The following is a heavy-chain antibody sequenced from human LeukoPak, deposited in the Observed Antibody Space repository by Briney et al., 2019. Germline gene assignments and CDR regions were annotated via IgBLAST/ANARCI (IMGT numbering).Heavy chain of an antibody. CDR1: GFTFSSYA. V-gene: IGHV3-23*01. CDR3: AKDYLGIVGAIGFDY. D-gene: IGHD1-26*01. Sequence: PGGSLRLSCAASGFTFSSYAMSWVRQAPGKGLEWVSAISGSGGSTYYADSVKGRFTISRDNSKNTLYLQMNSLRAEDTAVYYCAKDYLGIVGAIGFDYWGQGTLVTVSS. J-gene: IGHJ4*02. CDR2: ISGSGGST.